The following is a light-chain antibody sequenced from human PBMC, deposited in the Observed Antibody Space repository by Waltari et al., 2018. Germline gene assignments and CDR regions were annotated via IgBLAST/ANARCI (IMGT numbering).Light chain of an antibody. CDR3: SSYAGSNRVI. Sequence: QSALTQPPSASGSPGQSVTISCTGTSSDVGGYDYVSWYQQHPGKAPKLMIYEINQRPSGVPNRFSGSRAGNTASLTVSGLRPEDEADYYCSSYAGSNRVIFGGGTKLTVL. V-gene: IGLV2-8*01. CDR2: EIN. J-gene: IGLJ2*01. CDR1: SSDVGGYDY.